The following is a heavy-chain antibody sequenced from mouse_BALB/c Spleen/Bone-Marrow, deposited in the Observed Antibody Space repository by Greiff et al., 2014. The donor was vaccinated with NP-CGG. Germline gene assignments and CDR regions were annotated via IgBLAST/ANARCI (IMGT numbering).Heavy chain of an antibody. J-gene: IGHJ4*01. D-gene: IGHD2-4*01. Sequence: EVQLVESGTVLARPGASVKMSCKASGYSFTSYWMYWVKQRPGQGLEWIGAIYPGNSDTSYNQKFKGKAKLTAVSSASTAYMELSSLTNEDSAVNYCARSPTMITTYSGAMDYWGQGTSVTVSS. V-gene: IGHV1-5*01. CDR1: GYSFTSYW. CDR2: IYPGNSDT. CDR3: ARSPTMITTYSGAMDY.